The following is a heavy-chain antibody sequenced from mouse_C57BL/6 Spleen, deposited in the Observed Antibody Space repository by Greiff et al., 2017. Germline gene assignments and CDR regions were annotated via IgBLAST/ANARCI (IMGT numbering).Heavy chain of an antibody. CDR2: IDPSDSYT. Sequence: QVQLQQPGAELVMPGASVKLSCKASGYTFTSYWMHWVKQRPGQGLEWIGEIDPSDSYTNYNQKFKGKSTLTVDKSSSTAYMQLSSLTSEDSAVYYCARGWLKAMDYWGQGTSVTVSS. J-gene: IGHJ4*01. V-gene: IGHV1-69*01. CDR1: GYTFTSYW. CDR3: ARGWLKAMDY. D-gene: IGHD2-3*01.